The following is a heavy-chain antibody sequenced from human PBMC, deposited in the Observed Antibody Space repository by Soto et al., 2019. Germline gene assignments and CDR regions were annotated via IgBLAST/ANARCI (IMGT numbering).Heavy chain of an antibody. CDR2: ISYDGSNK. CDR3: AEGGYYDFWSGYYPTNYYYYGMDV. Sequence: QVQLVESGGGVVQPGRSLRLSCAASGFTFSSYGMHWVRQAPGKGLEWVAVISYDGSNKYYADSVKGRFTISRDNSKNTLYLQMNSLRAEDTAVYYCAEGGYYDFWSGYYPTNYYYYGMDVW. J-gene: IGHJ6*01. CDR1: GFTFSSYG. D-gene: IGHD3-3*01. V-gene: IGHV3-30*03.